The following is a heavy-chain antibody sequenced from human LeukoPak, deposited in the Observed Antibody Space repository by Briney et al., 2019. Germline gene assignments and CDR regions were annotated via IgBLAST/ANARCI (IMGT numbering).Heavy chain of an antibody. CDR1: GGSISSYY. Sequence: SETLSLTCTVSGGSISSYYWSWLRQPPGKGLEWIGYIYYSGSTNYNPSLKSRVTISVDTSKNQFSLKLSSVTAADTAVYYCARAEWFGELLSAFDIWGQGTMVTVS. V-gene: IGHV4-59*01. J-gene: IGHJ3*02. CDR2: IYYSGST. CDR3: ARAEWFGELLSAFDI. D-gene: IGHD3-10*01.